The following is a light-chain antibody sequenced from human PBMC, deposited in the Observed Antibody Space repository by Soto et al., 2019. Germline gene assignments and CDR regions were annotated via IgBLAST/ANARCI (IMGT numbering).Light chain of an antibody. V-gene: IGKV3-20*01. J-gene: IGKJ3*01. Sequence: IVLTQSPGNLSLSPGERATLSCRASQSVSSSYLAWYQQRPGQAPRLLIFGASYRATGIPDRFSGSGSGTDFTRTISRLEPEDFAVYYCQHYSSSPPEFTFGPGTKVDSK. CDR1: QSVSSSY. CDR2: GAS. CDR3: QHYSSSPPEFT.